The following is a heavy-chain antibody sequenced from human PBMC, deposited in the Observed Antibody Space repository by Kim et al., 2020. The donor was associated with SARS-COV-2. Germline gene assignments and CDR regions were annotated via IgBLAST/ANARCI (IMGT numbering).Heavy chain of an antibody. CDR3: ARGYDY. J-gene: IGHJ4*02. CDR2: NPNSGGT. Sequence: NPNSGGTNDAQKFQGWVSMTRDTSISTAYMELSRLRSDDTAVYYCARGYDYWGQGTLVTVSS. V-gene: IGHV1-2*04.